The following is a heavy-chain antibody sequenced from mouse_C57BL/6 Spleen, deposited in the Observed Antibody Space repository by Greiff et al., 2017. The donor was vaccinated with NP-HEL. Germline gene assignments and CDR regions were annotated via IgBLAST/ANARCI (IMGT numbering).Heavy chain of an antibody. CDR2: INPNNGGT. CDR1: GYTFTDYY. J-gene: IGHJ1*03. CDR3: AREGVYYGSSYWYFDV. V-gene: IGHV1-26*01. D-gene: IGHD1-1*01. Sequence: EVQLQQSGPELVKPGASVKISCKASGYTFTDYYMNWVKQSHGKSLEWIGDINPNNGGTSYNQKFKGKATLTVDKSSSTAYMDLRSLTSEDSAVYYCAREGVYYGSSYWYFDVWGTGTTVTVSS.